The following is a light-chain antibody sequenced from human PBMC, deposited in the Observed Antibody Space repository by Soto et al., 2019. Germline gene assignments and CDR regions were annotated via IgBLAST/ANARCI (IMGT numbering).Light chain of an antibody. CDR3: SSYTSSSTKGV. V-gene: IGLV2-14*01. CDR1: SSDVGGYNY. Sequence: QSALTQPASVSGSPGQSITISCTGTSSDVGGYNYVSWYQQHPGKAPKLMIYDVSNRPSGVSNRFSGSKSGNTASLTISGLQSEDDADYYCSSYTSSSTKGVFGGGTKLTVL. CDR2: DVS. J-gene: IGLJ2*01.